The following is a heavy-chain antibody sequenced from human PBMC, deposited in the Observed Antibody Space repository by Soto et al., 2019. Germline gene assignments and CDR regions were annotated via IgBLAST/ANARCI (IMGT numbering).Heavy chain of an antibody. CDR1: GGSVSSGSSH. V-gene: IGHV4-61*01. Sequence: GHLQESGPGLVKPSETLSLTCTVSGGSVSSGSSHWSWIRQPPGKGLEWVGDIYYSGSTNYNPPLKSRVTISVDTSENQFFLKLSSVTAADTAVYYCARNYGDYVGAFDIWGQGPMVTVSS. CDR3: ARNYGDYVGAFDI. J-gene: IGHJ3*02. D-gene: IGHD4-17*01. CDR2: IYYSGST.